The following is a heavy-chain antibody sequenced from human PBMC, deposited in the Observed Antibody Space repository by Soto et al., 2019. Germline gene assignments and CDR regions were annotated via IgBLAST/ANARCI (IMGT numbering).Heavy chain of an antibody. V-gene: IGHV3-23*01. CDR2: VGGSDTDK. CDR3: AKDATAVNGVWDPFDM. Sequence: ELQLLESGGGVVQPGWSLRLSCAASGFTFSAYAMSWVRQAPGKGLQWVSGVGGSDTDKHYADSVSGRFTVSRDNSKNTLYLQMNSLRADDTAVYYCAKDATAVNGVWDPFDMWGQGTEVTVSS. J-gene: IGHJ3*02. D-gene: IGHD2-8*01. CDR1: GFTFSAYA.